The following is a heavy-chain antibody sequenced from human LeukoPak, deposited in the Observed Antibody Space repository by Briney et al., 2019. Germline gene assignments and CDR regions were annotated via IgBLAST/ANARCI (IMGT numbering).Heavy chain of an antibody. J-gene: IGHJ4*02. V-gene: IGHV4-34*01. CDR2: INHSGST. D-gene: IGHD3-3*01. CDR3: ARGVRSGYFRGVIIFDY. CDR1: GGSFSGFY. Sequence: SETLSLTCAVYGGSFSGFYWSWIRQPPGKGLEWIGEINHSGSTNYNPSLKSRVTISVDTSKNQFSLKLSSVAAADTAVYYCARGVRSGYFRGVIIFDYWGQGTLVTVSS.